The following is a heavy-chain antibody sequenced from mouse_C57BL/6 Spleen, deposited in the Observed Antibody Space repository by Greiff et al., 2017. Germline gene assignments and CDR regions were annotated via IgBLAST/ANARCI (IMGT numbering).Heavy chain of an antibody. Sequence: VQLKESGAELVKPGASVKLSCTASGFNIKDYYMHWVKQRTEQGLEWIGRIDPEDGETKYAPKFQGKATITADTSSNTAYLQLSSLTSEDTAVYYCAMSTMVTTGGLDYWGQGTTLTVSS. V-gene: IGHV14-2*01. CDR1: GFNIKDYY. CDR3: AMSTMVTTGGLDY. D-gene: IGHD2-2*01. J-gene: IGHJ2*01. CDR2: IDPEDGET.